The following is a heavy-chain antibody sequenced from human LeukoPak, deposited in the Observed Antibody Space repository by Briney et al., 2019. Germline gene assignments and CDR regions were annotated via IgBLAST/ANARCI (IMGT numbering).Heavy chain of an antibody. CDR3: AKDRGGGRITIFGVVTYYFDY. V-gene: IGHV3-21*04. D-gene: IGHD3-3*01. J-gene: IGHJ4*02. CDR2: ISDNSNYI. Sequence: AGGSLRLSCAASGFTFNTYSMNWVCQAPGKGLEWVSSISDNSNYIYYSDSVEGRFTISRDNAKNSLYLQMNSLRVEDTAVYYCAKDRGGGRITIFGVVTYYFDYWGQGTLVTVSS. CDR1: GFTFNTYS.